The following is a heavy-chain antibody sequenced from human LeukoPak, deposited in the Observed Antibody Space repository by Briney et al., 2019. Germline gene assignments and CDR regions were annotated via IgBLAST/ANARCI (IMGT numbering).Heavy chain of an antibody. CDR1: GGSISSYY. Sequence: SETLSLTCTVSGGSISSYYWGWVRQPPGKGLEWIGYIYYSGSTNYNPSLKSRVTISVDTSKNQFSLKLSSVTAADTAVYYGARGVTSGWHYYYYGMDVWGQGTTVTVSS. D-gene: IGHD6-19*01. CDR2: IYYSGST. CDR3: ARGVTSGWHYYYYGMDV. V-gene: IGHV4-59*01. J-gene: IGHJ6*02.